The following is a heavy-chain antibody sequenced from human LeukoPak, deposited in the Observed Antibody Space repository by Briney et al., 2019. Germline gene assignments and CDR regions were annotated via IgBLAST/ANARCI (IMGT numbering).Heavy chain of an antibody. CDR2: MNPNSGNT. Sequence: GASVKVSCKASGYTFTSYYMHWVRQAPGQGLEWMGWMNPNSGNTGYAQKFQGRVTMTRNTSISTAYMELSSLRSEDTAVYYCAQMGGDYVDYWGQGTLVTVSS. CDR3: AQMGGDYVDY. CDR1: GYTFTSYY. J-gene: IGHJ4*02. D-gene: IGHD3-16*01. V-gene: IGHV1-8*02.